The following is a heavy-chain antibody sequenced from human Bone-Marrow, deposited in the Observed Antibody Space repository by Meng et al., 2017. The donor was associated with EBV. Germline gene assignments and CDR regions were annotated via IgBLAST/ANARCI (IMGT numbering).Heavy chain of an antibody. D-gene: IGHD1-14*01. CDR1: DCSSSSSNW. CDR2: IDHSWSI. CDR3: ARDITRTIDY. V-gene: IGHV4-4*02. J-gene: IGHJ4*02. Sequence: LREAVAELVRTSGTCALTCGIADCSSSSSNWCTWVRLPPGEGLGYIGSIDHSWSINYIVSLTSHVTISKDTAKIQFSMKMSSVTSADAALYYCARDITRTIDYWGQGTLVTVSS.